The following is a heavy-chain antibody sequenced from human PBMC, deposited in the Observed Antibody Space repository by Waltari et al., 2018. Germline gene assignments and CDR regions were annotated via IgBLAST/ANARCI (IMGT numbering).Heavy chain of an antibody. CDR2: IYHSGST. Sequence: QLQLQESGSGLVKPSQTLSLTCAVSGGSISSGGYSWGWLRQPPGKGLEWIGYIYHSGSTYYNPSLKSRVTISVDRSKNQFSLKLSSVTAADTAVYYCARGRMVRGVTETYNWFDPWGQGTLVTVSS. CDR3: ARGRMVRGVTETYNWFDP. J-gene: IGHJ5*02. CDR1: GGSISSGGYS. D-gene: IGHD3-10*01. V-gene: IGHV4-30-2*01.